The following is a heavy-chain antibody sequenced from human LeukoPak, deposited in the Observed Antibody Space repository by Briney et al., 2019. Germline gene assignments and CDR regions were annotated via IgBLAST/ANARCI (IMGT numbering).Heavy chain of an antibody. V-gene: IGHV4-59*01. CDR2: IYYSGST. Sequence: SETLSLTCTVSGGSISSYYWSWIRQPPGKGLEWIGYIYYSGSTNYNPSLKSRVTISVDTSKNQFSLKLSSVTAADTAVYYCARDSGYCSGGSCSPFDYWGQGTLVTVSS. CDR3: ARDSGYCSGGSCSPFDY. D-gene: IGHD2-15*01. J-gene: IGHJ4*02. CDR1: GGSISSYY.